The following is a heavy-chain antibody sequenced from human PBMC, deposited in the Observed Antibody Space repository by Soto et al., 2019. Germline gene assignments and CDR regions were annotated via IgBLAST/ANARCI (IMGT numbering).Heavy chain of an antibody. D-gene: IGHD3-16*01. CDR2: ISPYTGNT. CDR3: VMVDNYVRPTPQAA. J-gene: IGHJ6*02. V-gene: IGHV1-18*01. CDR1: GYIFANYG. Sequence: QVQLVQSGAEVKKPGASVKVSCKASGYIFANYGIAWVRQAPGQGLEWMGWISPYTGNTHSATKIQGRLTMTTDTSTSRASRDLGSLTSDETAVYYCVMVDNYVRPTPQAAWGQGTTFTASS.